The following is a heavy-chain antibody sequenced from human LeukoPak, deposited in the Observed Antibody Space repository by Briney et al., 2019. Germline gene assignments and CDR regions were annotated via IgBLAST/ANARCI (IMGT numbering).Heavy chain of an antibody. J-gene: IGHJ4*02. CDR2: IYYSGST. Sequence: SETLSLTCTVSGGSISTYYWSWIRQPPGKGLEWIGYIYYSGSTNYNPSPMSRVTISVDTSKKQFSLKLSSVTAADTAVYYCARADGYNSEFDYWGQGTLVTVSS. CDR3: ARADGYNSEFDY. D-gene: IGHD5-24*01. CDR1: GGSISTYY. V-gene: IGHV4-59*01.